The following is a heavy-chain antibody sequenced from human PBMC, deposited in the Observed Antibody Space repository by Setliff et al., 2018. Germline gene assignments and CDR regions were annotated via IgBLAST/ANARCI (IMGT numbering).Heavy chain of an antibody. V-gene: IGHV4-61*02. CDR1: GGSITSGSYY. CDR2: LHTSGTT. J-gene: IGHJ4*02. CDR3: VRVRVVQGYYEFDS. D-gene: IGHD3-16*01. Sequence: SETLSLTCAVSGGSITSGSYYWSWIRQPAGEGLEWIGRLHTSGTTDYNPSLKGRVTISADTSTNHFSLKLTSVTAADTATYYCVRVRVVQGYYEFDSWGQGALVTVSS.